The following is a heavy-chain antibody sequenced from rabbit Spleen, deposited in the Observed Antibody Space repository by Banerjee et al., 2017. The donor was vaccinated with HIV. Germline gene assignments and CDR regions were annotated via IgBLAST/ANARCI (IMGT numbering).Heavy chain of an antibody. V-gene: IGHV1S7*01. CDR3: ARDGTGGSYFVL. J-gene: IGHJ4*01. D-gene: IGHD8-1*01. Sequence: PLKESGGGLVQPGGSLKLSCKASGFTLSSYYMNWVRQAPGKGLEWIGYIDPVFGITYYANWVNGRFSISRENAQNTVFLQMTSLTAADTATYFCARDGTGGSYFVLWGPGTLVTVS. CDR1: GFTLSSYY. CDR2: IDPVFGIT.